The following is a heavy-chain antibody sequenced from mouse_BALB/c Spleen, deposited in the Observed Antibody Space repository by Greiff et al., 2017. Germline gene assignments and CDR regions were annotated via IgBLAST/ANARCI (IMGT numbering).Heavy chain of an antibody. Sequence: VQVVESGGGLVKLGGSLKLSCAASGFTFSSYYMSWVRQTPEKRLELVAAINSNGGSTYYPDTVKGRFTISRDNAKNTLYLQMSSLKSEDTALYYCARHMILDYWGQGTTLTVSS. CDR1: GFTFSSYY. D-gene: IGHD2-4*01. CDR2: INSNGGST. J-gene: IGHJ2*01. CDR3: ARHMILDY. V-gene: IGHV5-6-2*01.